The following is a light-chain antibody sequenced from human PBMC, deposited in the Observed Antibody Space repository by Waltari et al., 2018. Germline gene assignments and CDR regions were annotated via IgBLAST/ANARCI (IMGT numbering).Light chain of an antibody. CDR2: EDN. CDR1: SGSIASNF. J-gene: IGLJ3*02. Sequence: NFMLTQSHSVSESPGKTVTLSCTRSSGSIASNFVQWYQQRPGSAPTTVIYEDNQRPSGVPDRFSGSIDSSSNSASLTISGLKTEDEADYYCQSYDNINQGVFGGGTKLTVL. V-gene: IGLV6-57*04. CDR3: QSYDNINQGV.